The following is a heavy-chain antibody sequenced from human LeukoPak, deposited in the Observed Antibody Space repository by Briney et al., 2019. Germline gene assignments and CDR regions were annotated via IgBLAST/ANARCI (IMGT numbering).Heavy chain of an antibody. CDR2: ISGSGGST. Sequence: GGSLRLSCAASGFTFSSYAMSWVRQAPGKGLEWVPAISGSGGSTYYADSVKGRFTISRDNSKNTLYLQMNSLRAEDTAVYYCARGVEMATIPIDYWGQGTLVTVSP. J-gene: IGHJ4*02. D-gene: IGHD5-24*01. V-gene: IGHV3-23*01. CDR3: ARGVEMATIPIDY. CDR1: GFTFSSYA.